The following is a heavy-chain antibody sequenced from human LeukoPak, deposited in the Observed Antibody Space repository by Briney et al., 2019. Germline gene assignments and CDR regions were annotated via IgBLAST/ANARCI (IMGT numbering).Heavy chain of an antibody. V-gene: IGHV1-18*01. CDR1: GYTFTSYG. Sequence: ASVKVSCKASGYTFTSYGISWVRQAPGQGLEWMGWISAYNGNTNYVQKLQGRVTLTTDTSTSTAYMELRRLESDDTAVYYCTRRMWFGESPYFDYWGQGTLVTVSS. CDR2: ISAYNGNT. D-gene: IGHD3-10*01. CDR3: TRRMWFGESPYFDY. J-gene: IGHJ4*02.